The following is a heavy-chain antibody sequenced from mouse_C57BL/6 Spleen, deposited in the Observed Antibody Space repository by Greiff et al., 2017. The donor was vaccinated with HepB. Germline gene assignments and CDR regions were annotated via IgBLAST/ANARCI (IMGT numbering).Heavy chain of an antibody. D-gene: IGHD1-1*01. V-gene: IGHV1-80*01. CDR3: ARKGAYYYGSSDAMDY. J-gene: IGHJ4*01. CDR2: IYPGDGDT. CDR1: GYAFSSYW. Sequence: QVQLKQSGAELVKPGASVKISCKASGYAFSSYWMNWVKQRPGKGLEWIGQIYPGDGDTNYNGKFKGKATLTADKSSSTAYMQLSSLTSEDSAVYFCARKGAYYYGSSDAMDYWGQGTSVTVSS.